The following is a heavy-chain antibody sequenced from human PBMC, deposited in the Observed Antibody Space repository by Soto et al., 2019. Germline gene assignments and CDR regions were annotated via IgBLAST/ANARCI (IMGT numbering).Heavy chain of an antibody. CDR1: GFSLSNARMG. V-gene: IGHV2-26*01. CDR3: ARSGILWRTGAFDY. D-gene: IGHD2-21*01. Sequence: QVTLKESGPVLVKPTETLTLTCTVSGFSLSNARMGVSWIRQPPGKALEWLAHIFSNDEKSYSTSRKSRLTTTNHPSTTRMLLTMTNMDPVDTATYYWARSGILWRTGAFDYWGQGTLVTVSS. CDR2: IFSNDEK. J-gene: IGHJ4*02.